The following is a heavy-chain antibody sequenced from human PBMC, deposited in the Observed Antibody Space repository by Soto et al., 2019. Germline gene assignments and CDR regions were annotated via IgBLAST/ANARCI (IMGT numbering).Heavy chain of an antibody. CDR2: ISDGGHNT. Sequence: EAQLLESGGGIVEPGGSLRLSCAASGFTFASYTMSWVRQAPGKGLQWGSYISDGGHNTYYADSVKGRFTISRDDLEGTLYLQMNSLRAEDTALYYCVREYYGSGVIWGQGTLVTVSS. CDR1: GFTFASYT. J-gene: IGHJ4*02. D-gene: IGHD3-10*01. CDR3: VREYYGSGVI. V-gene: IGHV3-23*01.